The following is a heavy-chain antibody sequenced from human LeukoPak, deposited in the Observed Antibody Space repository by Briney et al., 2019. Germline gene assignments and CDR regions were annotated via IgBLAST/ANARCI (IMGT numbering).Heavy chain of an antibody. D-gene: IGHD6-6*01. CDR3: AREGLKSIAARPYYFDY. J-gene: IGHJ4*02. CDR2: INHSGST. Sequence: SETLSFTCAVYGGSLSGYYWSWIRQPPGKGLEWIGEINHSGSTNYNPSLKSRVTISVDTSKNQFSLKLSSVTAADTAVYYCAREGLKSIAARPYYFDYWGQGTLVTVSS. V-gene: IGHV4-34*01. CDR1: GGSLSGYY.